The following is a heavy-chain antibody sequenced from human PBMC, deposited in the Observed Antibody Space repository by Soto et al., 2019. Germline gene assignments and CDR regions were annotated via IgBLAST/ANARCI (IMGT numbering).Heavy chain of an antibody. CDR1: GFTFDTYW. V-gene: IGHV3-74*01. Sequence: EVQLVESGGGLVQPGGSLRLSCVASGFTFDTYWMHWVRQAPGKGLEWVARVHTDGSIPTYGDTVKGQFTDSRDNAKSTLFVQMDSLRAEDTAIYYCTNAVDYWGQGTLVTVSS. CDR2: VHTDGSIP. J-gene: IGHJ4*02. CDR3: TNAVDY.